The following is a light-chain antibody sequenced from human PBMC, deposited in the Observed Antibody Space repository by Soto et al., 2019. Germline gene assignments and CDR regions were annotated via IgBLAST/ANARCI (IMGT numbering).Light chain of an antibody. J-gene: IGKJ2*01. CDR2: AAA. Sequence: DIQMTQSPSAVSASGGDRVTITCRASQGTSSWLAWYQQKPGKAPKLLIYAAASVQSGAPSSFSGSGSGTDFTLTTSRLQLEDFATYYCQQANSFPHTFGQGTKLEIK. V-gene: IGKV1-12*01. CDR3: QQANSFPHT. CDR1: QGTSSW.